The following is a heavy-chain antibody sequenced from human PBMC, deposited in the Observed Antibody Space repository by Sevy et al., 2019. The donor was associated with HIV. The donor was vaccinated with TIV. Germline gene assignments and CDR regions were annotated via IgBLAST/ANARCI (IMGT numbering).Heavy chain of an antibody. CDR2: IKQDESEK. J-gene: IGHJ4*02. CDR3: AKGNSGSFDY. D-gene: IGHD3-22*01. CDR1: GFSFSTYW. V-gene: IGHV3-7*01. Sequence: GGSLRLSCAASGFSFSTYWMHWVRQAPGKGLEWVANIKQDESEKYYVASVKCRFTISRDNAKNSVYLEMNSLRPEDSAIYYCAKGNSGSFDYWGQGTLVTVSS.